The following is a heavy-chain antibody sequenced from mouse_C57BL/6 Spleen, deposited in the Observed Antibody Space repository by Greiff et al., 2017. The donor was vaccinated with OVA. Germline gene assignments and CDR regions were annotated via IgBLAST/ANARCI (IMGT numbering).Heavy chain of an antibody. Sequence: VQLQQSGPELVKPGASVKMSCKASGYTFTDYNMHWVKQSPGKSLEWIGYINPNNGGTSYNQKFKGKATLTVNKSSSTTYMELRSLTSEESAVYYCERGHGGFTYYFDYWGQGTTLTVSS. J-gene: IGHJ2*01. D-gene: IGHD1-1*02. CDR3: ERGHGGFTYYFDY. CDR2: INPNNGGT. V-gene: IGHV1-22*01. CDR1: GYTFTDYN.